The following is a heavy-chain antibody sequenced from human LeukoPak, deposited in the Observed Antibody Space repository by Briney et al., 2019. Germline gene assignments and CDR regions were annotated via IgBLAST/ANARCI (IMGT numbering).Heavy chain of an antibody. J-gene: IGHJ6*02. D-gene: IGHD3-10*01. V-gene: IGHV1-69*01. Sequence: SVKVSCKASGGTFSSYAISWVRQAPGQGLEWMGGIITIFGTTNYAQKFQGRVTITADESTSTAYMELSSLRSEDTAVYYCARVALWFGAATRDYYYGMDVWGQGTTVTVSS. CDR3: ARVALWFGAATRDYYYGMDV. CDR2: IITIFGTT. CDR1: GGTFSSYA.